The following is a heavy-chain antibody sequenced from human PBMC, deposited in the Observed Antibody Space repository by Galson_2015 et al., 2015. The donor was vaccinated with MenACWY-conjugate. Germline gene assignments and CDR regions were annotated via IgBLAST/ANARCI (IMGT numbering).Heavy chain of an antibody. CDR3: VKTKLVPFGY. CDR2: ISSNGGTT. D-gene: IGHD6-6*01. CDR1: GFTFSSYA. V-gene: IGHV3-64D*06. Sequence: SLRLSCAASGFTFSSYAMHWVRQAPGKGLEYVSAISSNGGTTYYTDSVKGRFTISRDNSKNTLYLQMSSLRAEDTAVYYCVKTKLVPFGYWGQGTLVTVPS. J-gene: IGHJ4*02.